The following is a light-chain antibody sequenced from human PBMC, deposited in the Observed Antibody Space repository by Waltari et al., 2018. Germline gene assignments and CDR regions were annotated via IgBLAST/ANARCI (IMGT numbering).Light chain of an antibody. J-gene: IGLJ2*01. CDR2: DDS. CDR1: SSDVGAYNY. CDR3: SSYISSSTLEL. V-gene: IGLV2-14*03. Sequence: SALPQPASVSGSPGQSITISCTGTSSDVGAYNYVSWYQQHPGKAPKLMIFDDSNRPSGVSNRFSGSKSGNTASLTISGLQAEDEAGYYCSSYISSSTLELFGGGTSLTVL.